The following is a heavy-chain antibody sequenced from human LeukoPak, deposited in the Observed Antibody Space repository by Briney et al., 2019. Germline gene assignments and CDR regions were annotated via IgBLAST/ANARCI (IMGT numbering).Heavy chain of an antibody. CDR3: ARDYGPFVLWFGASIRYNWFDP. Sequence: GASVKVSCKASGYTFTSYGISWVRQAPGQGLEWMGWISAYNGNTNYAQKLQGRVTMTTDTSTSTAYMELRSLRSDDTAVYYCARDYGPFVLWFGASIRYNWFDPWGQGTLVTVSS. D-gene: IGHD3-10*01. J-gene: IGHJ5*02. CDR1: GYTFTSYG. V-gene: IGHV1-18*01. CDR2: ISAYNGNT.